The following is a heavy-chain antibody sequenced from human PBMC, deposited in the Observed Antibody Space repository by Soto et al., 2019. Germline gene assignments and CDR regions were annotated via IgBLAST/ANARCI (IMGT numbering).Heavy chain of an antibody. J-gene: IGHJ6*03. Sequence: QVQLQQWGAGLLKPSETLSLTCAVYGGSFSGYYWSWIRQPPGKGLEWIGEINHSGSTYYNPSLKSRVTISVDTSKNQFSLKLSSVTAADTAVYYCARGLRYCSSTSCSWYYYYMDVWGKGTTVTVSS. V-gene: IGHV4-34*01. D-gene: IGHD2-2*01. CDR3: ARGLRYCSSTSCSWYYYYMDV. CDR2: INHSGST. CDR1: GGSFSGYY.